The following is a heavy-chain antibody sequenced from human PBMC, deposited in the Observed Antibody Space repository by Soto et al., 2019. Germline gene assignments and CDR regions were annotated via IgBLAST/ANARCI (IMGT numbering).Heavy chain of an antibody. J-gene: IGHJ3*02. CDR3: ARVVGATTAVAFDI. CDR1: GGTFSSYA. Sequence: SVKVSCKASGGTFSSYAISWVRQAPGQGLEWTGGIIPIFGTANYAQKFQGRVTITADESTSTAYMQLSSLRSEDTAMYYCARVVGATTAVAFDIWGQGTMVTVSS. D-gene: IGHD1-26*01. V-gene: IGHV1-69*13. CDR2: IIPIFGTA.